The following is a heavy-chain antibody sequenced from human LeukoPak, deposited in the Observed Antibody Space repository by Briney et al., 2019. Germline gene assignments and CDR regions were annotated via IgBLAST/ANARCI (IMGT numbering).Heavy chain of an antibody. V-gene: IGHV4-34*01. CDR2: INHSGST. Sequence: SETLSLTCAVYGVSFSGYYWSWIRQPPGKGLEWIGEINHSGSTNYNPSLKSRVTTSVDTSKNQFSLKLSSVTAADTAVYYCASSDEIAAAGNYFDYWGQGTLVTVSS. D-gene: IGHD6-13*01. CDR1: GVSFSGYY. CDR3: ASSDEIAAAGNYFDY. J-gene: IGHJ4*02.